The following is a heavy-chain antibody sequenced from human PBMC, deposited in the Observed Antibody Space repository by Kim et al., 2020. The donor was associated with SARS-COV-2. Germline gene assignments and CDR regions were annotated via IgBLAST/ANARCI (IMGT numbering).Heavy chain of an antibody. CDR2: IYYSGST. J-gene: IGHJ6*02. V-gene: IGHV4-59*01. CDR1: GGSISSYY. CDR3: AREVEYYGSGSPLYYYGMEV. Sequence: SETLSLTCTVSGGSISSYYWSWIRQPPGKGLEWIGYIYYSGSTNYNPSLKSRVTIPVDTSKNQFSLQLSSVTAADTAVYYCAREVEYYGSGSPLYYYGMEVWGQGTTVTVSS. D-gene: IGHD3-10*01.